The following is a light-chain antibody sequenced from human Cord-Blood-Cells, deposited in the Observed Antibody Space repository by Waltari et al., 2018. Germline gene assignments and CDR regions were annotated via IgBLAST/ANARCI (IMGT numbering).Light chain of an antibody. CDR3: CSYAGSYTVV. Sequence: QSALTQPRSVSGSPGQSVPISCPGTSSDVGGYNYVSWYQQHPGKAPKLMIYDVSKLPSGVPERFSGSKSGYTASLPISGLQAEDEADYYCCSYAGSYTVVFGGATKLTVL. V-gene: IGLV2-11*01. CDR2: DVS. CDR1: SSDVGGYNY. J-gene: IGLJ2*01.